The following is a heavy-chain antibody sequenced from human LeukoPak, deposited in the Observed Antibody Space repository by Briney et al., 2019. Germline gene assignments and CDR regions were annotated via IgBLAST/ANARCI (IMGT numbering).Heavy chain of an antibody. Sequence: ASVKVSCKASGYTFTSYGISWVRQAPGQGLEWMGWISAYNGNTNYAQKLQGRVTMTTDTSTSTAYMELSSLRSEDTAVYYCARAVGPYCSGGRSNCYPVPQQINYYYYGMDVWGQGTTVTVSS. CDR1: GYTFTSYG. CDR2: ISAYNGNT. V-gene: IGHV1-18*01. J-gene: IGHJ6*02. CDR3: ARAVGPYCSGGRSNCYPVPQQINYYYYGMDV. D-gene: IGHD2-15*01.